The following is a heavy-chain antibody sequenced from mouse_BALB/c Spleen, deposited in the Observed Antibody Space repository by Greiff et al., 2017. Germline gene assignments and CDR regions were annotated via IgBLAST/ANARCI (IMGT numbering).Heavy chain of an antibody. D-gene: IGHD4-1*01. CDR1: GFNIKDTY. CDR2: IDPANGNT. J-gene: IGHJ3*01. Sequence: VQLQQSGAELVKPGASVKLSCTASGFNIKDTYMHWVKQRPEQGLEWIGRIDPANGNTKYDPKFQGKATITADTSSNTAYLQLSSLTSEDTAVYYCARWEETGTAWFAYWGQGTLVTVSA. V-gene: IGHV14-3*02. CDR3: ARWEETGTAWFAY.